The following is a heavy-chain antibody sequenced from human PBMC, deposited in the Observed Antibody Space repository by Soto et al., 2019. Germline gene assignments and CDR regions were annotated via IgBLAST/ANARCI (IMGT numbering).Heavy chain of an antibody. V-gene: IGHV4-39*01. CDR2: IYYHGNT. CDR3: ARHDGFSSGWIFDY. J-gene: IGHJ4*01. D-gene: IGHD6-19*01. Sequence: SETLSLTCAVSGVPITSRTYCWGWIRQPPGKTLEWIGTIYYHGNTYSNPSLKSRVTISVDTSNNQLSLKLRSVTAADTAVYYCARHDGFSSGWIFDYWGHGTLVTVSS. CDR1: GVPITSRTYC.